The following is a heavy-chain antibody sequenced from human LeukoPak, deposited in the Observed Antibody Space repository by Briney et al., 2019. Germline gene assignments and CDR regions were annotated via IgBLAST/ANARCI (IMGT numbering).Heavy chain of an antibody. Sequence: PGGSLRLSCTVSGFTVSSNSMSWVRQAPGKGLEWVSYIDSGRGSSTNYADSVKGRFTISRDNAKNSLYLQMNSLRAEDTAVYYCAELGITMIGGVWGKGTTVTISS. CDR3: AELGITMIGGV. CDR2: IDSGRGSST. V-gene: IGHV3-11*06. CDR1: GFTVSSNS. D-gene: IGHD3-10*02. J-gene: IGHJ6*04.